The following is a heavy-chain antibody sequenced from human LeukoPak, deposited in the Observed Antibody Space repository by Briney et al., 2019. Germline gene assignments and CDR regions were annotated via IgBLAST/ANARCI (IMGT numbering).Heavy chain of an antibody. D-gene: IGHD1-7*01. CDR3: ARMGTAFDY. CDR1: GFTFSNSW. V-gene: IGHV3-74*01. CDR2: ISNDGSSS. Sequence: GGSLRLSCAASGFTFSNSWMHWVRQVPGKGLVWVSRISNDGSSSIYADSVKGRFTISRDNAMNTLYLQMNSLRGEDTAVYYCARMGTAFDYWGQGTLVTVSS. J-gene: IGHJ4*02.